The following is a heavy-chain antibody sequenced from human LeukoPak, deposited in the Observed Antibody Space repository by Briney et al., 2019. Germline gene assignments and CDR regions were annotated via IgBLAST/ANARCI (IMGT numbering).Heavy chain of an antibody. CDR1: GFTFSDHY. V-gene: IGHV4-38-2*01. D-gene: IGHD1-26*01. J-gene: IGHJ4*02. CDR3: ARGRRGSYFQDY. CDR2: MWFGATT. Sequence: LRLSCAASGFTFSDHYMDWLRQPPGKGLEWIGSMWFGATTSYDPSLKSRVTISIDPSKNQFSLKLSSVTAADTALYYCARGRRGSYFQDYWGQGTLVTVSS.